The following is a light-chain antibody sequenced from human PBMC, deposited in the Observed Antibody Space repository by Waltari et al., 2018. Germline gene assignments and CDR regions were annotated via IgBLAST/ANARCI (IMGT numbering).Light chain of an antibody. Sequence: QSALPQPASVSGSPGQSITISCTGTSIDVGDYNFVSWYQHHPGKAPKLIIYDVSDRPSGVSNRFSGSKSGNTASLTISGLQAEDEAMYYCSSFTGSSFVLFGGGTMLTVL. CDR3: SSFTGSSFVL. CDR1: SIDVGDYNF. CDR2: DVS. V-gene: IGLV2-14*03. J-gene: IGLJ2*01.